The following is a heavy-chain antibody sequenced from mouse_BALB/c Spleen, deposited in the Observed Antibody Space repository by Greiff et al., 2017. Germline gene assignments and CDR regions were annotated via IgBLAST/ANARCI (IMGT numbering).Heavy chain of an antibody. CDR1: GYSITSDYA. Sequence: EVKLVESGPGLVKPSQSLSLTCTVTGYSITSDYAWNWIRQFPGNKLEWMGYISYSGSTSYNPSLKSRISITRDTSKNQFFLQLNSVTTEDTATYYCARGDLLWLRNFDFDYWGQGTTLTVSS. J-gene: IGHJ2*01. CDR2: ISYSGST. V-gene: IGHV3-2*02. CDR3: ARGDLLWLRNFDFDY. D-gene: IGHD2-2*01.